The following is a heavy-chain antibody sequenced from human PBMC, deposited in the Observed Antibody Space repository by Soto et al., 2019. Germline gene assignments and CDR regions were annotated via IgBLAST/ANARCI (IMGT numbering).Heavy chain of an antibody. J-gene: IGHJ4*02. CDR2: IKSNSDGGTI. CDR1: GLSLRNAW. CDR3: ETDYGDNGY. Sequence: EVQLVESGGGLVEAGGSLRLSCGASGLSLRNAWMNWVRQAPGKGLEWVGRIKSNSDGGTIDHAAPVKGRFFISRDDSLNTLYLQMNSLKTEDTVVYYCETDYGDNGYWGQGTLVTVSS. V-gene: IGHV3-15*07. D-gene: IGHD4-17*01.